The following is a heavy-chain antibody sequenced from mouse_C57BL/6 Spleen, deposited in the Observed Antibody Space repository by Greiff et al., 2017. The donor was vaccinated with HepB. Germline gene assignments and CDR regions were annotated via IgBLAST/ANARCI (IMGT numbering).Heavy chain of an antibody. Sequence: VQLQQSGPELVKPGASVKISCKASGYAFSSSWMNWVKQRPGKGLEWIGRLYPGDGDTNYNGKFKGKATLTADKSSSTAYMQLSSLTSEDSAVYFCARNYYSNYDAMDYWGQGTSVTVSS. D-gene: IGHD2-5*01. CDR2: LYPGDGDT. V-gene: IGHV1-82*01. CDR1: GYAFSSSW. J-gene: IGHJ4*01. CDR3: ARNYYSNYDAMDY.